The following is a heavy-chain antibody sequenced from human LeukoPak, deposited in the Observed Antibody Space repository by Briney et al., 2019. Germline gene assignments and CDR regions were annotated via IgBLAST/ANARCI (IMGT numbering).Heavy chain of an antibody. D-gene: IGHD2-15*01. J-gene: IGHJ4*02. CDR1: GFIFSNHA. CDR2: ISDDANAK. CDR3: ARGAGASGGRDYYSDY. Sequence: QPGRSLRLACAAAGFIFSNHAFHWVSQAPGKGLEWVAFISDDANAKHYTDSVKGRFTISRDNSRNTVYLQMNRLSPEDTAVYYCARGAGASGGRDYYSDYWGQGVLVSVCS. V-gene: IGHV3-30*07.